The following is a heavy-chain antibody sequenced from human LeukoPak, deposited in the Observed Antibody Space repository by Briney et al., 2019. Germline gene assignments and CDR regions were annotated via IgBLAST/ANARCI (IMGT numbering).Heavy chain of an antibody. Sequence: ASVKVSCKASGYTFTGYYMHWVRQAPGQGLEWLGRINPNSGGTNDAQNFQGRVTMTRDTSMNTAYMGLSRLRGDDTAVYYCARDRSGYSYGEPLDHWGQGTLAIVSS. J-gene: IGHJ4*02. D-gene: IGHD5-18*01. CDR1: GYTFTGYY. CDR2: INPNSGGT. CDR3: ARDRSGYSYGEPLDH. V-gene: IGHV1-2*06.